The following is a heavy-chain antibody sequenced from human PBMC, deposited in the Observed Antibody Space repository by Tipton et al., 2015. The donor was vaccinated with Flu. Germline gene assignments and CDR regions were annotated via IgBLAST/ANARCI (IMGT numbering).Heavy chain of an antibody. CDR1: GGSISSSSYY. J-gene: IGHJ4*02. Sequence: TLSLTCTVSGGSISSSSYYWGWIRQPPGKGLEWIGSIYYSGSTYYNPSLKSRVTISVDTSKNQFSLKLSSVTAADTAVYDCARQGGSSHFDNWGQGTLVTVSS. CDR3: ARQGGSSHFDN. V-gene: IGHV4-39*01. D-gene: IGHD1-26*01. CDR2: IYYSGST.